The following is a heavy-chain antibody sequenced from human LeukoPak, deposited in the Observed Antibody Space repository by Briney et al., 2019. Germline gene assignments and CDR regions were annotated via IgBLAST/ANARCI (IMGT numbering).Heavy chain of an antibody. V-gene: IGHV4-39*01. J-gene: IGHJ4*02. CDR1: GGSISTSDYY. D-gene: IGHD3-3*01. CDR2: VHYIGTT. CDR3: GRITIFGVVDY. Sequence: SETLSLTCTVSGGSISTSDYYWTWIRQPPGKGLEWIGSVHYIGTTYSSPSLKSRVTTSVDPSKNQFSLKLTSVTAADTAVYYCGRITIFGVVDYWGQGTLVTVSS.